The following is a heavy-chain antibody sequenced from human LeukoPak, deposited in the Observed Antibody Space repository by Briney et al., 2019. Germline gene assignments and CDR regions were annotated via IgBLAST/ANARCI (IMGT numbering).Heavy chain of an antibody. Sequence: PGGSLRLSCTVSGFTVSSNSMSWVRQAPGKGLEWVSFIYSGGNTHNSDSVKGRFTISRDNSKNTLYLQMNSLRAEDTAVYYCAAAGASNGGAFDIWGQGTMVTVSS. J-gene: IGHJ3*02. CDR3: AAAGASNGGAFDI. CDR2: IYSGGNT. V-gene: IGHV3-53*01. CDR1: GFTVSSNS. D-gene: IGHD6-13*01.